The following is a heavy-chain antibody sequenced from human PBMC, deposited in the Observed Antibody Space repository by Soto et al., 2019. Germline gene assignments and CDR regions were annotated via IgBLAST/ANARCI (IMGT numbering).Heavy chain of an antibody. Sequence: QVQLVQSGAEVKKPGSSVKVSCKASGGTFSSYAISWVRQAPGQGLEWMGGIIPIFGTANYAQKYQGRVTITADKSTSTAYMELSSLRSEDTAVYYCARYCTNGVCTPKAYWGQGTLVTVSS. CDR1: GGTFSSYA. D-gene: IGHD2-8*01. CDR2: IIPIFGTA. CDR3: ARYCTNGVCTPKAY. J-gene: IGHJ4*02. V-gene: IGHV1-69*06.